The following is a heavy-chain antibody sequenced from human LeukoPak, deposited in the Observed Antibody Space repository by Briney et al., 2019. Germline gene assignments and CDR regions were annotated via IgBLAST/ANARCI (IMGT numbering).Heavy chain of an antibody. V-gene: IGHV4-59*01. Sequence: SETLSLTCTISGGSISSYYWSWIRQPPGKGLEWIGYIYYSGSTNYNPSLKSRVTISVDTSKNQFSLKLSSVTAADTAVYYCARTYYDSSGYYPCYGMDVWGQGTTVTVSS. J-gene: IGHJ6*02. CDR2: IYYSGST. CDR1: GGSISSYY. D-gene: IGHD3-22*01. CDR3: ARTYYDSSGYYPCYGMDV.